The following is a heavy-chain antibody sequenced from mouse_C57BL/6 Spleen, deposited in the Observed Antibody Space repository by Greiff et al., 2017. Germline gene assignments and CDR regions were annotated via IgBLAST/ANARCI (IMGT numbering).Heavy chain of an antibody. J-gene: IGHJ3*01. V-gene: IGHV14-4*01. CDR1: GFNIKDDY. Sequence: VQLQQSGAELVRPGASVKLSCTASGFNIKDDYMHWVKQRPEQGLEWIGWIDPENGDTEYASKFQGKATITADTSSNTAYLQLSSLTSEDTAVYYCTIYYGNYCAYWGQGTLVTVSA. CDR3: TIYYGNYCAY. D-gene: IGHD2-1*01. CDR2: IDPENGDT.